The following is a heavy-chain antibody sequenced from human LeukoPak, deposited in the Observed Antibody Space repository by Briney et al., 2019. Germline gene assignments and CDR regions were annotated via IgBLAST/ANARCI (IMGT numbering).Heavy chain of an antibody. V-gene: IGHV4-59*01. J-gene: IGHJ4*02. D-gene: IGHD6-13*01. Sequence: SETLRLSCTVSGVSFSCSCWSWIRQPPGKGLEWIGYIYYSGSTNYNPSLKSRVTISLDTSKNQFSLKLSSVTAADTAVYYCARGHDSSSWFYFDYWGQGTLVTVSS. CDR3: ARGHDSSSWFYFDY. CDR2: IYYSGST. CDR1: GVSFSCSC.